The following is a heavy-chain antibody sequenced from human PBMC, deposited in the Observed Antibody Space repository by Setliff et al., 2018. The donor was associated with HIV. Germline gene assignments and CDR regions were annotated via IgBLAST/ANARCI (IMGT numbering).Heavy chain of an antibody. CDR3: ARRSNWYNY. V-gene: IGHV4-38-2*01. J-gene: IGHJ4*02. CDR1: GYSISSGYY. Sequence: ASETLSLTCAVSGYSISSGYYWGWIRQPPGKGLEWIGSIYHSGSTYYNPSLKSRVTISVDTSKNQFSLKVSSVTAADTAVYYCARRSNWYNYWGQGTLVTVSS. D-gene: IGHD6-13*01. CDR2: IYHSGST.